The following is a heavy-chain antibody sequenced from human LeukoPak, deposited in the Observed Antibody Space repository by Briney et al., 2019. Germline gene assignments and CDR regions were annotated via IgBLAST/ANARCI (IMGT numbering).Heavy chain of an antibody. CDR1: GEVCRNYY. D-gene: IGHD3-10*01. CDR3: ARGRVGFYYGSEKPYYYGLDV. CDR2: INHSGST. Sequence: SETLSLSCAVFGEVCRNYYWTWIRQPPGKGLEWIGEINHSGSTHYKPSLKSRVAISVDTSTNQFSLKLTSLTPADTAVYYCARGRVGFYYGSEKPYYYGLDVWGRGTTVTVSS. V-gene: IGHV4-34*01. J-gene: IGHJ6*02.